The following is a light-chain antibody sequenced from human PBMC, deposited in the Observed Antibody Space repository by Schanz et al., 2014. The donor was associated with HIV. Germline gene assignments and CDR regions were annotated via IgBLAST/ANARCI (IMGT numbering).Light chain of an antibody. CDR3: QQFKSYPFT. CDR1: QDIGSS. CDR2: GAS. J-gene: IGKJ4*01. V-gene: IGKV1-9*01. Sequence: IQLTQSPSFLSASVGDRVTLTCRVSQDIGSSLAWYQQKLGRAPNLLIYGASTLQSGVPSRFSGSGSGTDFTLTISNLQPEDFATFYCQQFKSYPFTFGGGTKVEIK.